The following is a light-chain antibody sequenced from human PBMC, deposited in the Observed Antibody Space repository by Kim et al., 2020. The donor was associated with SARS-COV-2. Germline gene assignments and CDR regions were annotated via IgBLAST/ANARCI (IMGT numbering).Light chain of an antibody. J-gene: IGLJ2*01. CDR1: NLENKY. CDR2: QDS. V-gene: IGLV3-1*01. Sequence: SYELTQPPSVSVSPGQTASITCSGDNLENKYACWYQQKPGQSPVLVIYQDSKRPSGIPERFSGSNSGNTATLTISGTQAMDEADYYCQAWDTSTDVVFGGGTQLTVL. CDR3: QAWDTSTDVV.